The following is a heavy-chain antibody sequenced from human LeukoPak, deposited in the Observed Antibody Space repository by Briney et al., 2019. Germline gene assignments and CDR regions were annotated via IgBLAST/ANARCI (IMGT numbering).Heavy chain of an antibody. CDR2: IYPGDSDT. D-gene: IGHD1-26*01. V-gene: IGHV5-51*01. J-gene: IGHJ4*02. CDR1: GYSFTTHW. CDR3: ASSYWVAFDY. Sequence: GESLQISCKGSGYSFTTHWIGGVRQMPGKGLEWMGIIYPGDSDTRYSPSFQGQVTISADKSISTAYLQWSSLKASDTAMYYCASSYWVAFDYWGQGTLVTVSS.